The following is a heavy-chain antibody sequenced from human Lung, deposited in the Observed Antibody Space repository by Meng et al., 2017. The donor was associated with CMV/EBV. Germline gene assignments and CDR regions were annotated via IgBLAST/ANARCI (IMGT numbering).Heavy chain of an antibody. Sequence: SVXVSCRASGYTFTAHYFHWVRQAPGQGLEWMGWIHPHRGDTNYAQQFQGRVTLTRDTSINTGYMELTRLTSDDTAVYYCARDNNWGPDYWGQGTLVTVSS. CDR2: IHPHRGDT. J-gene: IGHJ4*02. CDR3: ARDNNWGPDY. CDR1: GYTFTAHY. V-gene: IGHV1-2*02. D-gene: IGHD7-27*01.